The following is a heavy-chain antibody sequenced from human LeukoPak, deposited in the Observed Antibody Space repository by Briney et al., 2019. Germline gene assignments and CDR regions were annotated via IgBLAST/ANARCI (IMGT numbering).Heavy chain of an antibody. D-gene: IGHD1-26*01. Sequence: ASETLSLTCAVSGYSISSGYYWSWIRQPPGKGLEWIGEINHSGSTNYNPSLKSRVTISVDTSKNQFSLKLSSVTAADTAVYYCARPTWELLVRSAFDIWGQGTMVTVSS. CDR2: INHSGST. CDR1: GYSISSGYY. CDR3: ARPTWELLVRSAFDI. J-gene: IGHJ3*02. V-gene: IGHV4-34*01.